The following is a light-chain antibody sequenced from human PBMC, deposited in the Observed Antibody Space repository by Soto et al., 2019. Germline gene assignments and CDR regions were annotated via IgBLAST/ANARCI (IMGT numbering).Light chain of an antibody. CDR1: SSDIGVYNY. J-gene: IGLJ1*01. V-gene: IGLV2-11*01. CDR2: DVT. Sequence: QSALTQPRSVSGSPGQSVTISCTGTSSDIGVYNYVSWYQQLPGKAPKLLISDVTKRPSGVPDRFSGSKSGNTASLTISGLQAEDEADYYCCSYAGAYIYVFGTGTKV. CDR3: CSYAGAYIYV.